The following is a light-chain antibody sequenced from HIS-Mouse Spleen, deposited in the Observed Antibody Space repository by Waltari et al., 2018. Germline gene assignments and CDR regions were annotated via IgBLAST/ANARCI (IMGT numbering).Light chain of an antibody. Sequence: DIVMTQSPDSLAVSLGEWATITCNSSQSVLYSSNNKNYLAWYQQKPGQPPKLLIYWASTRESGVPDRFSGSGSGTDFTLTISSLQAEDVAVYYCQQYYSTPRTFGQGTKVEIK. J-gene: IGKJ1*01. CDR3: QQYYSTPRT. CDR1: QSVLYSSNNKNY. V-gene: IGKV4-1*01. CDR2: WAS.